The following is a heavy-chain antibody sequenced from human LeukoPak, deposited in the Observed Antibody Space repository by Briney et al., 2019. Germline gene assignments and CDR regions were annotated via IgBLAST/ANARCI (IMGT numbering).Heavy chain of an antibody. CDR1: GFTFDDYA. J-gene: IGHJ4*02. CDR3: AKDKYSSSWYR. V-gene: IGHV3-9*01. D-gene: IGHD6-13*01. Sequence: GGSLRLSCAASGFTFDDYAMHWVRQAPGKGLEWVSGISWNSGSIGYADSVKGRFTISRDNAKNSLYLQMNSLRAEDTAVYYCAKDKYSSSWYRWGQGTLVTVSS. CDR2: ISWNSGSI.